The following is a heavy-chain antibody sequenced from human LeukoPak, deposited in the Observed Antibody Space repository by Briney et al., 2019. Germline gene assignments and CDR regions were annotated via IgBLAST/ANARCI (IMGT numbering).Heavy chain of an antibody. CDR3: ARGVAATATGGLSWFDP. Sequence: PSETLSLTCTVSGRSLGIYYWRWIREPAGKGREGMVYIYSRGSTNYNPSLKRRVTISLDTSKHQFSLKLSFVTAADTAVYYCARGVAATATGGLSWFDPWGQGTLVTVS. CDR1: GRSLGIYY. V-gene: IGHV4-59*01. J-gene: IGHJ5*02. D-gene: IGHD2-15*01. CDR2: IYSRGST.